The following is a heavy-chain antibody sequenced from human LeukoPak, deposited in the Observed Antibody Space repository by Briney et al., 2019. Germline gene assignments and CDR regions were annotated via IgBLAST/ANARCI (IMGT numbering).Heavy chain of an antibody. CDR3: ARLDYDYVWGSYLSYFDY. V-gene: IGHV3-21*01. CDR1: GFTFSSYS. Sequence: PGGSLRLSCAASGFTFSSYSMNWVRQAPGKGLEWVSSIISSSYIYYADSVKGRFTISRDNAKNSLYLQMNSLRAEDTAVYYCARLDYDYVWGSYLSYFDYWGQGTLVTVSS. D-gene: IGHD3-16*01. J-gene: IGHJ4*02. CDR2: IISSSYI.